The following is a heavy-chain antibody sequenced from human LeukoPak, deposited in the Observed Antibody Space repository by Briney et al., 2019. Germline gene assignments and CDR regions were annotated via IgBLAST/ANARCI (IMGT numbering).Heavy chain of an antibody. V-gene: IGHV4-34*01. D-gene: IGHD4-17*01. CDR2: INHSGST. CDR1: GGSFSGYY. CDR3: ARLTTVTSSSFWFDP. J-gene: IGHJ5*02. Sequence: PSETLSLTCAVYGGSFSGYYLSWIRQPPGKGLEWIGEINHSGSTNYNPSLKSRVTISVDTSKNQFSLKLSSVTAADTAVYYCARLTTVTSSSFWFDPWGQGTLVTVSS.